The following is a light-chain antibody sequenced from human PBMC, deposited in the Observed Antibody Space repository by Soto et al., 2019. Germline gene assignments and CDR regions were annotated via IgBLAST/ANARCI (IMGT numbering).Light chain of an antibody. J-gene: IGKJ1*01. CDR3: HQYSTSPPT. V-gene: IGKV3-20*01. CDR1: QSVSSSY. CDR2: GPS. Sequence: EILLTQSPASLSSSPEERATISCRASQSVSSSYLAWHQQEPGQALMLLSYGPSSRATGIPDRFSGSGSGTDFTLTIIRLEPEAFAVYNCHQYSTSPPTFGQGTKVDI.